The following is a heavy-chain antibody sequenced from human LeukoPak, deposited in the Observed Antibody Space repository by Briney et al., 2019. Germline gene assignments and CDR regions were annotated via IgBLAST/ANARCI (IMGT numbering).Heavy chain of an antibody. CDR2: IKQDGSEK. J-gene: IGHJ4*02. CDR1: GFTFSSYW. Sequence: PGGSLRLSCAASGFTFSSYWMSWVRQAPGKGLEWVANIKQDGSEKYYVDSVKGRFTISRDNAKNSLYLQMNYLRDEDTAVYYCARDPHTWIYFDYWGQGTLVTVSS. V-gene: IGHV3-7*01. D-gene: IGHD5-12*01. CDR3: ARDPHTWIYFDY.